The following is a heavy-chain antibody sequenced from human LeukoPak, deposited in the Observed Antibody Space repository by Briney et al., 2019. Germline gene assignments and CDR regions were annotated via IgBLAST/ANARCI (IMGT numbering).Heavy chain of an antibody. CDR3: GRLYSSSWYFFDY. Sequence: GESLKISCKGSGYSFTSYWIGWVRQMPGKGLEWMGIIYIGDSDTRYSPSFQGLVTISADKSINTAYLQWSGLKASDTAMYYCGRLYSSSWYFFDYWGQGTLVTVSS. CDR1: GYSFTSYW. V-gene: IGHV5-51*01. CDR2: IYIGDSDT. D-gene: IGHD6-13*01. J-gene: IGHJ4*02.